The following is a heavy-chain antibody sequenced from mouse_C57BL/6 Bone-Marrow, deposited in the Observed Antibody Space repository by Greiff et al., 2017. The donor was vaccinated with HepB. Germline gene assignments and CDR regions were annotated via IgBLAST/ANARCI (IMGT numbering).Heavy chain of an antibody. D-gene: IGHD1-1*02. J-gene: IGHJ2*01. V-gene: IGHV1-19*01. CDR3: AREGLWYFDD. CDR1: GYTFTDYY. CDR2: INPYNGGT. Sequence: VQLQQSGPVLVKPGASVKMSCKASGYTFTDYYMNWVKQSHGKSLEWIGVINPYNGGTSYNQKFKGKATLTVDKSSSTAYMELNSLTSEDSAVYYCAREGLWYFDDWGQGTTLTVSS.